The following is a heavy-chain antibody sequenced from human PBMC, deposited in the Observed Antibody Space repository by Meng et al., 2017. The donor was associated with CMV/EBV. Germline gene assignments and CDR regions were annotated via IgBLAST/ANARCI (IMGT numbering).Heavy chain of an antibody. V-gene: IGHV3-23*01. Sequence: GESLKISCEAFGFSFKTFAMSWVRQGPGKGLEWVSSLSSGGGSSFYADSVKGRFDISRDDSKNTLYLQMSSLTADDTAVYYCAKDYTATPYFFDSWGQGVMVTVSS. CDR1: GFSFKTFA. CDR2: LSSGGGSS. J-gene: IGHJ4*02. D-gene: IGHD2-21*01. CDR3: AKDYTATPYFFDS.